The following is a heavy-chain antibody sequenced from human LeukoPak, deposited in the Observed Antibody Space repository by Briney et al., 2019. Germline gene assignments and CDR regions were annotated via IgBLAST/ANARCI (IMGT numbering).Heavy chain of an antibody. Sequence: PGGSLRLSCAASGFTFSSYAMSWVRQAPGKGLEWVSAISGSGGSTYCADSVKGRFTISRDNSKNTLYLQMNSLRAEDTAVYYCAKDHPSYGPDYYGMDVWGQGTTVTVSS. D-gene: IGHD4-17*01. J-gene: IGHJ6*02. CDR2: ISGSGGST. V-gene: IGHV3-23*01. CDR1: GFTFSSYA. CDR3: AKDHPSYGPDYYGMDV.